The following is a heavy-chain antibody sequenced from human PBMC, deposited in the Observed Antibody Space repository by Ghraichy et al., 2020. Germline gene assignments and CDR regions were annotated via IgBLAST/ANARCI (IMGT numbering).Heavy chain of an antibody. J-gene: IGHJ4*02. V-gene: IGHV4-39*02. CDR1: GASISSRRYY. Sequence: ESLNISCIVSGASISSRRYYWGFIRQSPGKGLEWIGSISYGANAYYNPSLKSRVTISLDTSKNHFSLNLNSVTAADTAVYYCATAQWLVYYFDYWGQGSLVTVSS. CDR3: ATAQWLVYYFDY. D-gene: IGHD6-19*01. CDR2: ISYGANA.